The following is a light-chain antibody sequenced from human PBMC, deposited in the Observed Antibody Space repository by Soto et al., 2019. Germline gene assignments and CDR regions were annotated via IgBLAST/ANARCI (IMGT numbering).Light chain of an antibody. CDR2: STN. Sequence: QAVVTQEPSFSVSPGGTVTLTCGLSPGSVYTSYYPSWYQQTPGQAPRTLIYSTNTRSSGVPDRFSGSILGNKAALTITGAEADDESDYYCVLYMGSGTVFGGGTQLTVL. CDR1: PGSVYTSYY. V-gene: IGLV8-61*01. J-gene: IGLJ2*01. CDR3: VLYMGSGTV.